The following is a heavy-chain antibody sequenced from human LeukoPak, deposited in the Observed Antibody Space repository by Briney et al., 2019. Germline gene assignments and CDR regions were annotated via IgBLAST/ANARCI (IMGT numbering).Heavy chain of an antibody. V-gene: IGHV3-23*01. CDR2: ISGSGGST. J-gene: IGHJ4*02. Sequence: GGSLRLSCAASGFTFSSYAMSWVRQAPGKGLEWASAISGSGGSTCYADSVKGRFTISRDNSKNTLYLQMNSLRAEDTAVYYCAKLGRGANDYWGQGTLVTVSS. CDR1: GFTFSSYA. D-gene: IGHD3-10*01. CDR3: AKLGRGANDY.